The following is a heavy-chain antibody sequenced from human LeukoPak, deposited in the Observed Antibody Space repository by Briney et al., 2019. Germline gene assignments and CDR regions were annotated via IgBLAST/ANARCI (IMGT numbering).Heavy chain of an antibody. CDR2: IIPILGIA. Sequence: ASVKVSCKASGGTFSSYAISRVRQAPGQGLEWMGRIIPILGIANYAQKFQGRVTITADKSTSTAYMELSSLRSEDTAVYYCARDVNNYYYYGMDVWGQGTTVTVSS. J-gene: IGHJ6*02. CDR3: ARDVNNYYYYGMDV. CDR1: GGTFSSYA. V-gene: IGHV1-69*04. D-gene: IGHD2/OR15-2a*01.